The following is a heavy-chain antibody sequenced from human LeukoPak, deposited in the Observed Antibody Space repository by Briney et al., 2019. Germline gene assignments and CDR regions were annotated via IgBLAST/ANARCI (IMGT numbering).Heavy chain of an antibody. D-gene: IGHD6-13*01. CDR3: ARNFGPYSNILYSLDY. CDR1: GFTFSSYA. CDR2: ISYDGSNK. Sequence: PGGSLRLSCVASGFTFSSYALHWVRQAPGKGLEWVAVISYDGSNKYYADSVKGRFTISRENSKNTLYLQMNSLRAVDTAVYYCARNFGPYSNILYSLDYWGQGTLVTVSS. V-gene: IGHV3-30-3*01. J-gene: IGHJ4*02.